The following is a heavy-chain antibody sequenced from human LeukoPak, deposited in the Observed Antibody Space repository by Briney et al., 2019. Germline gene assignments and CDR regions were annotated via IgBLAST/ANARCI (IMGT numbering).Heavy chain of an antibody. J-gene: IGHJ3*02. CDR1: GYTFTGYY. CDR3: ARETSRIGAFDI. CDR2: INPNSGGT. Sequence: ASVKVSCKASGYTFTGYYMHWVRQASGQGLEWMGWINPNSGGTNYAQKFQGRVTMTRDTSISTAYMELSRLRSDDTAVYYCARETSRIGAFDIWGQGTMVTVSS. D-gene: IGHD2-15*01. V-gene: IGHV1-2*02.